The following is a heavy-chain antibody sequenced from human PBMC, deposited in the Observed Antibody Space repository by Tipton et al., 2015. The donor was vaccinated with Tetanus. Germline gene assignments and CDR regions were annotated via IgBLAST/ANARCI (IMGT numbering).Heavy chain of an antibody. CDR1: GGTFSMYA. V-gene: IGHV1-69*06. CDR3: ARDSIVGPPAGRSNWFDP. J-gene: IGHJ5*02. CDR2: IRPDLDTA. D-gene: IGHD2-2*01. Sequence: QVQLVQSGAEVKKPGSSVKVSCKASGGTFSMYAISWVRQAPGQGLEWMGGIRPDLDTANYAQKFQGRVTITADKSTTPVYMELRSLRSEDPAVYYCARDSIVGPPAGRSNWFDPWGQGTLVTVSS.